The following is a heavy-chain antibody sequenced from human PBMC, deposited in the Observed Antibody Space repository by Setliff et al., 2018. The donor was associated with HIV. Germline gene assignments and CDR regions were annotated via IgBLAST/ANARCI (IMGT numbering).Heavy chain of an antibody. D-gene: IGHD3-10*01. V-gene: IGHV4-39*07. J-gene: IGHJ4*02. CDR1: GGSISSSSYY. Sequence: KPSETLSLTCTVSGGSISSSSYYWGWIRQPPGKGLEWIGSIYYSGSTYYNPSLKSRVTISVDTSKNQFSLRLNSVIAADTAVYYCARNRVPSSLWGQGTLVTVSS. CDR3: ARNRVPSSL. CDR2: IYYSGST.